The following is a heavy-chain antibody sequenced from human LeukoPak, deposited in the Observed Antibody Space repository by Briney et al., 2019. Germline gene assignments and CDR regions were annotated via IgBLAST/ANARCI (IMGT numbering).Heavy chain of an antibody. D-gene: IGHD3-22*01. CDR2: IYYSGST. Sequence: SETLSLTCTVSGGSISSYYWSWIRQPPGKGLEWIGYIYYSGSTNYNPSLKSRVTISVDTSKNQFSLKLSSVTAADTAVYYCAREDSSGYFPFDYWGRGTLVTVSS. CDR1: GGSISSYY. V-gene: IGHV4-59*01. CDR3: AREDSSGYFPFDY. J-gene: IGHJ4*02.